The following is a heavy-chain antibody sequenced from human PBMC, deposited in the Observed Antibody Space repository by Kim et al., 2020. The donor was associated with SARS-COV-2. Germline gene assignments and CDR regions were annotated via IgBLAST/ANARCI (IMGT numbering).Heavy chain of an antibody. V-gene: IGHV3-21*01. Sequence: SYITYADSVNGRFTISRDNAKNSLYLQMNSLRAEDTAVYYCAREPSYGTGYWGQGTLVTVSS. CDR3: AREPSYGTGY. J-gene: IGHJ4*02. CDR2: SYI. D-gene: IGHD5-18*01.